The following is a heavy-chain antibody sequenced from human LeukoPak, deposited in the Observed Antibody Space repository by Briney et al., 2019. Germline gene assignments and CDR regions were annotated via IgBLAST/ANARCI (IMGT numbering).Heavy chain of an antibody. D-gene: IGHD3-10*01. CDR2: IYSGGST. J-gene: IGHJ4*02. CDR1: GFTVSSNY. Sequence: GGSLRLSCAASGFTVSSNYMSWVRQAPGKGLEWVSVIYSGGSTYYADSVKGRFTISRDNSKNTLYLQMNSLRAEDTAVYYCARDALYGSGSYCDYWGQGTLVTVPS. V-gene: IGHV3-53*01. CDR3: ARDALYGSGSYCDY.